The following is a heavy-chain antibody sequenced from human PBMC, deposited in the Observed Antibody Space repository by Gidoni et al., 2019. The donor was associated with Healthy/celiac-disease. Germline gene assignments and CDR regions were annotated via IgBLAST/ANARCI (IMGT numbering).Heavy chain of an antibody. Sequence: VQLVESGGGVVQPGRSLRHTCHASGFTVSSYAMHWVRQAPGTGLEWVAVISYDVSNKYYADSVKGRFTISRDNSKNTLYLQMNSLRAEDTAVYYCARALYDSSGYNLTNWFDPWGQGTLVTVSS. CDR1: GFTVSSYA. D-gene: IGHD3-22*01. CDR3: ARALYDSSGYNLTNWFDP. J-gene: IGHJ5*02. V-gene: IGHV3-30-3*01. CDR2: ISYDVSNK.